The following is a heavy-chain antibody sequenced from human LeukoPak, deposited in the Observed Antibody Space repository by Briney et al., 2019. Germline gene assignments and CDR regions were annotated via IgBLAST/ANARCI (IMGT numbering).Heavy chain of an antibody. D-gene: IGHD7-27*01. CDR3: TTDTSGDDY. J-gene: IGHJ4*02. CDR1: GFTFSNAW. Sequence: PGGSLRLSCAASGFTFSNAWMSWVRQAPGKGLKWVGRIESKTDGGTTDYAAPVEGRFTILRDDSKNTLYLQMNSLKTEDTAVYYCTTDTSGDDYWGQGTLVTVSS. CDR2: IESKTDGGTT. V-gene: IGHV3-15*04.